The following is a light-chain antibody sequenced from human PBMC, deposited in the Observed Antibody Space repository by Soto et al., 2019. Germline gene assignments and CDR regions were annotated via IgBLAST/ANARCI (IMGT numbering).Light chain of an antibody. J-gene: IGLJ1*01. CDR3: SSYTPSSTYV. V-gene: IGLV2-14*03. CDR1: SSDVGNYNY. CDR2: AVS. Sequence: QSALTQPASVSGSPGQSITISCTGTSSDVGNYNYVSWYQQYPGKAPKLMIYAVSRRPSGVSNRFSGSKSGNTASLTISGLQAGDEADYYCSSYTPSSTYVFGTGTKLTVL.